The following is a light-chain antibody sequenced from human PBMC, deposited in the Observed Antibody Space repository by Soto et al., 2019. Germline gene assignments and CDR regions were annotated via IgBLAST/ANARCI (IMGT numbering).Light chain of an antibody. V-gene: IGLV1-44*01. Sequence: QSVLTQPTSASGTPGQRVTIACSGSSSNIGSNSANWYQQLPGTAPKLLIHSTNKRPSGVPDRFSASKSGTSASLAISGLQSEDEADYYCAAWDDRLSGHVFGTGTKLTVL. CDR3: AAWDDRLSGHV. CDR2: STN. J-gene: IGLJ1*01. CDR1: SSNIGSNS.